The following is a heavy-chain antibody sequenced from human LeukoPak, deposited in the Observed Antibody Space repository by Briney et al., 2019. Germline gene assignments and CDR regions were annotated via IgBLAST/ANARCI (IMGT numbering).Heavy chain of an antibody. CDR1: GFTFSSYS. J-gene: IGHJ3*01. D-gene: IGHD1-26*01. V-gene: IGHV3-21*01. CDR3: ARAIGARWELLGAFDF. CDR2: ISSSSSYI. Sequence: PGGSLRLSCAASGFTFSSYSMNWVRQAPGKGLEWGSSISSSSSYIYYADSVKGRFIISRDNAKNSLYLQMNSLRAEDTAVYYCARAIGARWELLGAFDFWGQGTMVTVSS.